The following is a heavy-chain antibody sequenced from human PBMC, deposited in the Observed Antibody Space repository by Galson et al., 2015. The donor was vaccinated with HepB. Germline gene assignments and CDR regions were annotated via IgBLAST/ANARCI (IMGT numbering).Heavy chain of an antibody. J-gene: IGHJ6*02. D-gene: IGHD3-9*01. CDR3: ARGTTYYDILTGPHLLPYGMDV. CDR1: GGTFSSYA. CDR2: IIPILGIA. V-gene: IGHV1-69*04. Sequence: SVKVSCKASGGTFSSYAISWVRQAPGQGLEWMGRIIPILGIANYAQKFQGRVTITADESTSTAYMELSSLRSEDTAVYYCARGTTYYDILTGPHLLPYGMDVWGQGTTVTVSS.